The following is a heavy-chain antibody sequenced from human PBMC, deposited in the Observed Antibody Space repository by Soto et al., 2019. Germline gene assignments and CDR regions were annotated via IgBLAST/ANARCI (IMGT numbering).Heavy chain of an antibody. CDR1: GFTFSSYA. J-gene: IGHJ4*02. CDR2: ISYDGSNK. V-gene: IGHV3-30-3*01. CDR3: AKEYIAVAGTAPWTNGIDY. Sequence: GGSPRLSCAASGFTFSSYAMDWVRQDPGKGLEWVAVISYDGSNKYYADSVKGRFTISRDNSKNTLYLQMNSLRAEDTAVYYCAKEYIAVAGTAPWTNGIDYWGQGTLVTVSS. D-gene: IGHD6-13*01.